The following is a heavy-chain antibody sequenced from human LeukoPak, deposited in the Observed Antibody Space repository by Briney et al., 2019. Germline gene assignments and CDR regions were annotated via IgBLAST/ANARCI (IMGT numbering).Heavy chain of an antibody. V-gene: IGHV3-7*01. D-gene: IGHD2-15*01. Sequence: GGSLRLSCEASGFSFSDHYMDWVRQAPGKGLEWVANIKQDGSEKYYVDSVEGRFTISRDNAKSLLYLQMNSLRAEDTAVYFCATCSYFYGMDIWGQGTTVTVSS. CDR1: GFSFSDHY. J-gene: IGHJ6*02. CDR2: IKQDGSEK. CDR3: ATCSYFYGMDI.